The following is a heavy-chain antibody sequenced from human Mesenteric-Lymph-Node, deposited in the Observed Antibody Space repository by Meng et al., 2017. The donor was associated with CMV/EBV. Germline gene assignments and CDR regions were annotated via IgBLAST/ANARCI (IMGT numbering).Heavy chain of an antibody. CDR1: GFTFRSYA. CDR2: ISYDGSNI. J-gene: IGHJ4*02. V-gene: IGHV3-30*04. CDR3: ARVSGGGYCSSTACYTWGLAVDH. D-gene: IGHD2-2*02. Sequence: GGSLRLSCAASGFTFRSYAMNWVRQAPGKGLEWVAVISYDGSNIYYVDSVKGRITVSRDNSKNTLYLQVNNLKTEDTAVYYCARVSGGGYCSSTACYTWGLAVDHWGQGTLVTVSS.